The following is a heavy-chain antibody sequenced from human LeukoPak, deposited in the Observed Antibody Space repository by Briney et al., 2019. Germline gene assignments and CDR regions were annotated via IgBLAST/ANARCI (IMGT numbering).Heavy chain of an antibody. D-gene: IGHD1-26*01. Sequence: ASVKVSCKASGYTFTSYGISWVRQAPGQGLEWMGWISAYNGNTNYAQKLQGRVTMTTDTSTSTAYMELRSLRSDDTAVYYCARGTQAMGATSYYYYYMDVWGKGTTVTVSS. CDR2: ISAYNGNT. CDR1: GYTFTSYG. CDR3: ARGTQAMGATSYYYYYMDV. V-gene: IGHV1-18*01. J-gene: IGHJ6*03.